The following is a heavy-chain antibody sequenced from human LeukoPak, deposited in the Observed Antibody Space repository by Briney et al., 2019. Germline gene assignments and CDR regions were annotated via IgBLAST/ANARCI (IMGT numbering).Heavy chain of an antibody. J-gene: IGHJ4*02. D-gene: IGHD6-6*01. Sequence: ASVKVSCKASGYTFTSYYMHWVRQAPGQGLEWMGIINPSGGSTSYAQKFQGRVTMTRDTSTSTVYMELSSVTAADTAVYYCARDGGPYSSSPEADYFDYWGQGTLVTVSS. V-gene: IGHV1-46*01. CDR2: INPSGGST. CDR1: GYTFTSYY. CDR3: ARDGGPYSSSPEADYFDY.